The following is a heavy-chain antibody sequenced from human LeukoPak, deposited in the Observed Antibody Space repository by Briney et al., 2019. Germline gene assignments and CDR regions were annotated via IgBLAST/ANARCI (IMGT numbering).Heavy chain of an antibody. CDR2: IIPIFGTA. Sequence: SVKVSCKASGGTFSSYAISWVRQAPGQGLEWMGGIIPIFGTANYAQKFQGRVTITVDESTSTAYMGLSSLRSEDTAVYYCAIRFRRVVPAGGAFDIWGQGTMVTVSS. CDR3: AIRFRRVVPAGGAFDI. V-gene: IGHV1-69*13. J-gene: IGHJ3*02. D-gene: IGHD2-2*01. CDR1: GGTFSSYA.